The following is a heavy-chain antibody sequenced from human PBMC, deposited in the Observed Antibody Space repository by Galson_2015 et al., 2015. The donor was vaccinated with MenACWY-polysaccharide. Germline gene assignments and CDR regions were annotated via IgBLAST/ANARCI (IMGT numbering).Heavy chain of an antibody. CDR3: ATRDRNNYYYGMDV. CDR2: FDPEDGET. D-gene: IGHD1-14*01. Sequence: SVKVSCKVSGYTLTELSMHWVRQAPGKGLERMGGFDPEDGETIYAQKFQGGVTMTEDTSADTAYMGLSSLRSEDTAVYYCATRDRNNYYYGMDVWSQGTTVTVSS. V-gene: IGHV1-24*01. J-gene: IGHJ6*02. CDR1: GYTLTELS.